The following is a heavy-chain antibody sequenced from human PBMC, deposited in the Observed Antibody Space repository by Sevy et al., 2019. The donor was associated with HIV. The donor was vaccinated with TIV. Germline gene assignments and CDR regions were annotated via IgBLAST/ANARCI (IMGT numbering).Heavy chain of an antibody. CDR2: IKTKTYGGTT. Sequence: GSLRLSCTASGFTFSDYAMSWVRQAPGKGLEWVGFIKTKTYGGTTEYAASVKGRFIISRDDSKYIAYLQMNSLKTEDTAVYYCTRDLYGSGWFYFDYWGQGTLVTVSS. D-gene: IGHD6-19*01. V-gene: IGHV3-49*04. J-gene: IGHJ4*02. CDR3: TRDLYGSGWFYFDY. CDR1: GFTFSDYA.